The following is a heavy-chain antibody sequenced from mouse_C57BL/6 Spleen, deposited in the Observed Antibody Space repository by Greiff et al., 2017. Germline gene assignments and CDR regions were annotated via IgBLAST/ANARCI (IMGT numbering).Heavy chain of an antibody. D-gene: IGHD4-1*01. J-gene: IGHJ1*03. CDR3: ASGIYGTYFDV. V-gene: IGHV1-64*01. CDR1: GYTFTSYW. CDR2: IHPNSGST. Sequence: VQLQQSGAELVKPGASVKLSCKASGYTFTSYWMHWVKQRPGQGLEWIGMIHPNSGSTNYNEKFKSKATLTVDKSSSTAYIQLSSLTSEDSAVYYCASGIYGTYFDVWGTGTTVTVSS.